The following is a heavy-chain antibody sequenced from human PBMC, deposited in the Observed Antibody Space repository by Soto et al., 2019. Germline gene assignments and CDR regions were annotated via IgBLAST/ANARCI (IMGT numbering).Heavy chain of an antibody. CDR1: GGSLSGFY. CDR3: SSGRN. CDR2: IKDGGNA. V-gene: IGHV4-34*01. J-gene: IGHJ4*02. Sequence: QVRLYQWGVGLLKPSETLSLTCTLSGGSLSGFYWSWIRQPPGKGLEWSGEIKDGGNAQYNPTLKSRVTISMDTSKNQFSLNLPSVTAADTAVYFCSSGRNWGQGTLVTVSS.